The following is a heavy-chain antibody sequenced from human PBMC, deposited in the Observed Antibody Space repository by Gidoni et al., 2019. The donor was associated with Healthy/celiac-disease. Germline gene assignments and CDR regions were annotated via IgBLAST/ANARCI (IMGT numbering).Heavy chain of an antibody. CDR1: GGSISSSSSY. V-gene: IGHV4-39*07. CDR3: ARDPLSRWELPFDY. CDR2: IYYSGST. D-gene: IGHD1-26*01. J-gene: IGHJ4*02. Sequence: QLQLKESGPGLVKSSETLSLTCTVSGGSISSSSSYWGWIRQPPGKGLEWIGSIYYSGSTYYNPSLKSRVTISVDTSKNQFSLKLSSVTAADTAVYYCARDPLSRWELPFDYWGQGTLVTVSS.